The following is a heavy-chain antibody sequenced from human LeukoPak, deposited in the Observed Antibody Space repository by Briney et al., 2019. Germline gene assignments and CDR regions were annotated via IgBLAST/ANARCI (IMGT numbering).Heavy chain of an antibody. Sequence: SETLSLTCTVSGGSISSYYWDWIRQPPGKGLEWIGSIYYSGSTYYNPSLKSRVTISVDTSKNQFSLKPSSVTAADTAVYYCARESKLFFGETRWGQGTLVTVSS. J-gene: IGHJ4*02. V-gene: IGHV4-39*02. D-gene: IGHD3-10*01. CDR3: ARESKLFFGETR. CDR2: IYYSGST. CDR1: GGSISSYY.